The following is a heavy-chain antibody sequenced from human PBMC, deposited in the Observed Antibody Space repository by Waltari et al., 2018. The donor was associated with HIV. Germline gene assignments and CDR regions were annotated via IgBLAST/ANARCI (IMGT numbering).Heavy chain of an antibody. D-gene: IGHD2-2*01. CDR1: GFTFISYW. CDR3: ARGGYCSSAGCYASRYYFIMDV. Sequence: EVQLVESGGGLIQPGGSLRLSCAASGFTFISYWMHWVRQARGKGLVFVARINSDGSSTTYADSVRGRFTISRDNAKNTLYLQMNSLGAEDTAEYFCARGGYCSSAGCYASRYYFIMDVWGQGTTVTVSS. CDR2: INSDGSST. V-gene: IGHV3-74*01. J-gene: IGHJ6*02.